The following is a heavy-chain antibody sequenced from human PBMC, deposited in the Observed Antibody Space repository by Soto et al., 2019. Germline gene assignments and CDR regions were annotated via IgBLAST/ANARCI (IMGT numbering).Heavy chain of an antibody. CDR1: GYTFTSYA. CDR2: INAGNGNT. CDR3: ARTPFKNIAAAGTGCFHP. J-gene: IGHJ5*02. Sequence: ASVKVSCKASGYTFTSYAMHWVRQAPGQRLEWMGWINAGNGNTKYSQKFQGRVTITRDTSASTAYMDLSSLRSEDTAVYYCARTPFKNIAAAGTGCFHPWGQGTLVTLFS. V-gene: IGHV1-3*01. D-gene: IGHD6-13*01.